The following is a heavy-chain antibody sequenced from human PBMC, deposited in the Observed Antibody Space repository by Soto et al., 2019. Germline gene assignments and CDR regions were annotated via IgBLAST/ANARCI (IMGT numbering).Heavy chain of an antibody. J-gene: IGHJ6*02. Sequence: QVQLQQWGAGLLKPSETLSLTCAVYGGSFSGYYWSWIRQPPGKGLEWIGEINHSGSTNYNPSLKSRVTNSVDTPKNQFSLKLSSVTAAATAVYYCARVRRIVVVPAATYYYYYGMDVWGQGTTVTVSS. CDR3: ARVRRIVVVPAATYYYYYGMDV. CDR1: GGSFSGYY. V-gene: IGHV4-34*01. D-gene: IGHD2-2*01. CDR2: INHSGST.